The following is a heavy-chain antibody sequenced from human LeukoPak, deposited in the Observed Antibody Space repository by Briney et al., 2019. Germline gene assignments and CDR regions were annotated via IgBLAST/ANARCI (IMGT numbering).Heavy chain of an antibody. CDR3: ASLDYDSSGYASDY. Sequence: SETLSLTCNVSGGSISSYYWSWIRQPAGKGLEWIGRINTSGTSNYNPSLRRRVTMSVDTSKNQFSLKLSSVTAADTAVYYCASLDYDSSGYASDYWGQGTLVTVSS. CDR1: GGSISSYY. V-gene: IGHV4-4*07. J-gene: IGHJ4*02. CDR2: INTSGTS. D-gene: IGHD3-22*01.